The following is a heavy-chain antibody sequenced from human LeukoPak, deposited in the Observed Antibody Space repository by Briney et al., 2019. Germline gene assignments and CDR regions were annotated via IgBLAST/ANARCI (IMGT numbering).Heavy chain of an antibody. CDR3: ARDFKWFGESYHYYYMDV. Sequence: SETLSLTCTVSGGSISSYYWSWIGQPAGKGLEWIGRIYTSGSTNYNPSLKSRVTMSVDTSKNQFSLKLSSVTAADTAVYYCARDFKWFGESYHYYYMDVWGKGTTVTVSS. J-gene: IGHJ6*03. D-gene: IGHD3-10*01. V-gene: IGHV4-4*07. CDR1: GGSISSYY. CDR2: IYTSGST.